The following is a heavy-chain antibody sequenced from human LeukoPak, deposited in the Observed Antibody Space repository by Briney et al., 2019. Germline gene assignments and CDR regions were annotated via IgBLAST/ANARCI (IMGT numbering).Heavy chain of an antibody. CDR2: ISGSGGPT. Sequence: GGSPRLSCAAAGFTFSTFAMRWVRQAPGKGLEWVSSISGSGGPTYSADSVKGRFTISRDNSKNTLFLQMNSLTAEDTAVYYCAKPLQRSSIWYNFDYWGQGTLVTVSS. CDR3: AKPLQRSSIWYNFDY. D-gene: IGHD6-13*01. V-gene: IGHV3-23*01. J-gene: IGHJ4*02. CDR1: GFTFSTFA.